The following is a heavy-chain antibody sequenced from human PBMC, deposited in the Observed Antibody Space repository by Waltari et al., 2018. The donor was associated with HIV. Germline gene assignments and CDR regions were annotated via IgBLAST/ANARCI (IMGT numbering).Heavy chain of an antibody. J-gene: IGHJ4*02. CDR1: GNRFSSYS. CDR2: INTRTDNK. Sequence: QVQLVQSGAEVKKPGASVKVSCKSSGNRFSSYSIHWVRKAAGQRLEWIGCINTRTDNKKSSQKLQDRVTSSRDTSATTADMELRSLISEDTAVYFCARDLSGDYEDYFDYWGQGTLVTVSS. D-gene: IGHD4-17*01. CDR3: ARDLSGDYEDYFDY. V-gene: IGHV1-3*04.